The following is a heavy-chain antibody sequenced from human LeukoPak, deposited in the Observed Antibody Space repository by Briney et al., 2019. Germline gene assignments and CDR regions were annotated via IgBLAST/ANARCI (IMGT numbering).Heavy chain of an antibody. J-gene: IGHJ4*02. Sequence: GGSLRLSCAASGFTFSSYSMNWVRQAPGKGLEWVSSISSSSSYIYYADSVKGRFTISRDNAKNSVYLQMNSLRAEDTAVYYCATGYSYGSARFGYWGQGTLVTVSS. CDR3: ATGYSYGSARFGY. D-gene: IGHD5-18*01. CDR2: ISSSSSYI. V-gene: IGHV3-21*01. CDR1: GFTFSSYS.